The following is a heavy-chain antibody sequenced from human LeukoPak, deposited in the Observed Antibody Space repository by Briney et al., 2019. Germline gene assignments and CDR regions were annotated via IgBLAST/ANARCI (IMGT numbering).Heavy chain of an antibody. Sequence: SETLSLICTVSGGSVNSGSYYWSWIRQPPGKGLEWIGYVFYIGSTNYNPSLKSRVTISVDTSKNQFSLKLSSVTAADTAVYYCARTYYDFWSGYYNYFDYWGQGTLVTVSS. CDR1: GGSVNSGSYY. CDR2: VFYIGST. J-gene: IGHJ4*02. V-gene: IGHV4-61*01. CDR3: ARTYYDFWSGYYNYFDY. D-gene: IGHD3-3*01.